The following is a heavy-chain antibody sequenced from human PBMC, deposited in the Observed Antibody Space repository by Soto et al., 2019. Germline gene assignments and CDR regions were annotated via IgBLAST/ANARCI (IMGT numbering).Heavy chain of an antibody. CDR3: ARFTIAARPEAGYYYGMDV. Sequence: SGPTLVNPTQTLTLTCTFSGFSLSTSGMCVSWIRQPPGKALEWLARIDWDDDKYYSTSLKTRLTISKDTSKNQVVLTMTNMDPVDTATYYCARFTIAARPEAGYYYGMDVWGQGTTVTVSS. CDR2: IDWDDDK. D-gene: IGHD6-6*01. J-gene: IGHJ6*02. V-gene: IGHV2-70*11. CDR1: GFSLSTSGMC.